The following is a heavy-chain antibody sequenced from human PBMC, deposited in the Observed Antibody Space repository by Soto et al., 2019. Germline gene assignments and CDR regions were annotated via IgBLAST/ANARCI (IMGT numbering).Heavy chain of an antibody. CDR1: GFTFSSKY. D-gene: IGHD2-15*01. J-gene: IGHJ6*04. Sequence: EVHLVESGGGLVKPGGSLRLSCAASGFTFSSKYMSWFRQAPGKGLEWVSLIQSAGPTYYAESVKVRISISRDTCENTLHLKMVSLGAADTAFYDCASDDVLCGGGRCYGVPLDVWGEGTTVTVSS. V-gene: IGHV3-66*01. CDR3: ASDDVLCGGGRCYGVPLDV. CDR2: IQSAGPT.